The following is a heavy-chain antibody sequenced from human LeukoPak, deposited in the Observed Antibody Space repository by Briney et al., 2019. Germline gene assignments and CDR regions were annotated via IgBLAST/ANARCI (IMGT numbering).Heavy chain of an antibody. CDR3: ATYSSIVGATHRWGSFDY. J-gene: IGHJ4*02. CDR2: IISIFGTA. D-gene: IGHD1-26*01. V-gene: IGHV1-69*05. CDR1: GGTFSICA. Sequence: EASVKVSCKASGGTFSICAISWVRQPPGQGLEWVGGIISIFGTANYAQKFQGRVTITTDESTSTSYMELSSLRSEDTAVYYCATYSSIVGATHRWGSFDYWGQGTLVTVSS.